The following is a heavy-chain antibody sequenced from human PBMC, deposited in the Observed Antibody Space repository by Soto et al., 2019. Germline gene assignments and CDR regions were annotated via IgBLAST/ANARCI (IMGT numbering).Heavy chain of an antibody. CDR1: GFTFSSYG. CDR2: ISYDGSNK. CDR3: AKDRWGYIDY. J-gene: IGHJ4*02. V-gene: IGHV3-30*18. D-gene: IGHD3-16*01. Sequence: QVPLVESGGGVVQPGRSLRLSCAASGFTFSSYGMHWVRQAPGKGLEWVAVISYDGSNKYYADSVKGRFTISRDNSKNTLYLQMNSLRAEDTAVYYCAKDRWGYIDYWGQGTLVTVSS.